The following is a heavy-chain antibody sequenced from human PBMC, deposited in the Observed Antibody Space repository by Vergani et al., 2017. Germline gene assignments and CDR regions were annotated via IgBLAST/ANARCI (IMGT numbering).Heavy chain of an antibody. CDR1: GGTFSSYA. D-gene: IGHD1-1*01. CDR3: ARDRVGNDGGRDAFDI. V-gene: IGHV1-69*01. J-gene: IGHJ3*02. CDR2: IIPIFGTA. Sequence: QVQLVQSGAEVKKPGSSVKVSCKASGGTFSSYALSWVRPAPGQGLEWMGGIIPIFGTANYAQKFQGRVTITADESTSTAYMELSSLRSEDTAVYYCARDRVGNDGGRDAFDIWGQGTMVTVSS.